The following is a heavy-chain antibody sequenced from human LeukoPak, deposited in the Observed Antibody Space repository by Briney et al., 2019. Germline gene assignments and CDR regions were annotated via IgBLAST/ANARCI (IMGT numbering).Heavy chain of an antibody. Sequence: HVASVKVSCKASGGTFSSYAISWVRQAPGQGLEGMGGIIPIFGTANYAQKFQGRVTITADKSTSTAYMELSSLRSEDTAVYYCARAGDYYGSGSYFNCFDYWGQGTLVTVSS. CDR2: IIPIFGTA. CDR3: ARAGDYYGSGSYFNCFDY. J-gene: IGHJ4*02. CDR1: GGTFSSYA. D-gene: IGHD3-10*01. V-gene: IGHV1-69*06.